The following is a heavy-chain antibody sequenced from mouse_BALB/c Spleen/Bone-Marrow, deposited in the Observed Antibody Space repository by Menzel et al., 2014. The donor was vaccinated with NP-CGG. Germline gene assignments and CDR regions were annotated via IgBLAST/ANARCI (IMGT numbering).Heavy chain of an antibody. J-gene: IGHJ4*01. V-gene: IGHV1-14*01. D-gene: IGHD2-4*01. CDR3: ARTMIYYYAMDY. CDR2: INPYNDGT. Sequence: VQLQQSGPELVKPGASVKMSCKASGYTFTSFVMLWVKKMPGQGLEWIGYINPYNDGTKYNEKFKGKAILTSDKSSNTANMELSSLTSEDSAVYYCARTMIYYYAMDYWGQGTSVTVSS. CDR1: GYTFTSFV.